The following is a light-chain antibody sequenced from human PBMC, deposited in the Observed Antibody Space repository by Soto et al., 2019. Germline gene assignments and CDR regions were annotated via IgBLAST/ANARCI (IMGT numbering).Light chain of an antibody. CDR3: RQYKEWPP. V-gene: IGKV3-11*01. CDR2: DAS. Sequence: EIVLTQSPATLSLSPGERATLSCRASQSVSSYLAWYQQKPGQAPRLLIYDASNRATGIPARFSGSGSGTDFTLSISSLQSEDFAVYYCRQYKEWPPFGQGTKVDIK. J-gene: IGKJ1*01. CDR1: QSVSSY.